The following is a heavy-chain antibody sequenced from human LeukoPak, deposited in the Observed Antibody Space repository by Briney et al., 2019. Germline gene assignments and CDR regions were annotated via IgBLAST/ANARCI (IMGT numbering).Heavy chain of an antibody. J-gene: IGHJ4*02. CDR1: GFAFNTYA. CDR2: ISSSGDTT. V-gene: IGHV3-23*01. CDR3: AKEVGMYGTPTLDF. D-gene: IGHD1-1*01. Sequence: GGSLTLSCAASGFAFNTYAMTWVRQAPGKGLEWVSVISSSGDTTDYADSVKGRFTISRDNSKNTLFLQMNSLRAEDTAVYYCAKEVGMYGTPTLDFWGQGTVVTVSS.